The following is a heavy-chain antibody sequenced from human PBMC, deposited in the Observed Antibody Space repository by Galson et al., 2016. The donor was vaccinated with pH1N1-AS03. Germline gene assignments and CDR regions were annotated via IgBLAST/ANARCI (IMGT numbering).Heavy chain of an antibody. V-gene: IGHV3-7*01. J-gene: IGHJ4*02. CDR1: GFTFSTYW. Sequence: SLRLSCAASGFTFSTYWMSWVRQAPGKGLEWVANINQDGSEKHYMDSVKGRFTISRDNAKNSLYLQVNNLRVEDTAVYYCASAPVGSGHLYYFDYWGQGTLITVSS. D-gene: IGHD6-25*01. CDR3: ASAPVGSGHLYYFDY. CDR2: INQDGSEK.